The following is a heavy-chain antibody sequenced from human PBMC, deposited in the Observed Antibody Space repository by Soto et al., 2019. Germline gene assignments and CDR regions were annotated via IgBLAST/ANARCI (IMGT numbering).Heavy chain of an antibody. CDR1: GFILSDCA. J-gene: IGHJ4*02. D-gene: IGHD5-18*01. Sequence: GGSLRLSWATPGFILSDCAMNWVRQAPGKGLEWVSYISSSSSVIDYADSVKGRFTVSRDNARNSLYLQMNSLRGEDTAVYYCAKGSWAQLWPLFDYWGQGILLTVSS. V-gene: IGHV3-48*01. CDR3: AKGSWAQLWPLFDY. CDR2: ISSSSSVI.